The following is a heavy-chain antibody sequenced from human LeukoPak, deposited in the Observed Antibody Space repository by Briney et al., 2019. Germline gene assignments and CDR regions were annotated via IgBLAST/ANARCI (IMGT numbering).Heavy chain of an antibody. Sequence: GGSLRLSCAASGFTFSSYAMHWVRRAPGKGLEYVSAISSNGGSTYYANSVKGRFTISRDNSKNTLYLQMGSLRAEDMAVYYCARSTYDFWSGYAGYYYYMDVWGKGTTVTVSS. CDR3: ARSTYDFWSGYAGYYYYMDV. D-gene: IGHD3-3*01. CDR2: ISSNGGST. CDR1: GFTFSSYA. V-gene: IGHV3-64*01. J-gene: IGHJ6*03.